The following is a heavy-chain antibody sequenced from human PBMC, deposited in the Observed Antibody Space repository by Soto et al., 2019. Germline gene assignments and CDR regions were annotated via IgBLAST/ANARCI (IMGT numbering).Heavy chain of an antibody. CDR2: VHHTGNT. D-gene: IGHD3-22*01. CDR3: ARWREDNSDHHFGHLFGS. Sequence: SETLSLTCTASGDSIRCSFWIWVRQPPGKGLEWIGLVHHTGNTNYNPSLETRVTMLVDTSANHFSLTLTSVTPADTAIYYCARWREDNSDHHFGHLFGSRGQGTLVNVFS. J-gene: IGHJ4*02. V-gene: IGHV4-59*01. CDR1: GDSIRCSF.